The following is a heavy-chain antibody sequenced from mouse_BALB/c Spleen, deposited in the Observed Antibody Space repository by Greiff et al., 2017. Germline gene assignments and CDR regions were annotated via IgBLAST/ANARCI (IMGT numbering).Heavy chain of an antibody. V-gene: IGHV1-69*02. D-gene: IGHD1-1*01. J-gene: IGHJ3*01. Sequence: QVQMQQPGAELVKPGASVKLSCKASGYTFTSYWMHWVKQRPGQGLEWIGEIDPSDSYTNYNQKFKGKATLTVDKSSSTAYMQLSSLTSEDSAVYYCARALYGGFAYWGQGTLVTVSA. CDR1: GYTFTSYW. CDR3: ARALYGGFAY. CDR2: IDPSDSYT.